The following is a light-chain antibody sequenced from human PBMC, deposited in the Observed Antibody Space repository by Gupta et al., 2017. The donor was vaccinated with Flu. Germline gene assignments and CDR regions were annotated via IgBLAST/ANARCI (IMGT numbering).Light chain of an antibody. J-gene: IGLJ3*02. CDR2: NDN. CDR3: AAWDDSLTALSADGSLTGLWV. V-gene: IGLV1-44*01. Sequence: WYQHLPGTPPRLLIYNDNQRPSGVPGRFSGSKSGTSASLAIGGLQSEDEADYYCAAWDDSLTALSADGSLTGLWVFGGGTKLSVL.